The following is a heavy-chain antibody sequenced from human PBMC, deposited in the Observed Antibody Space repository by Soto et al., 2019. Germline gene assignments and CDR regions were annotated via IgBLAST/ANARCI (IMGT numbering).Heavy chain of an antibody. V-gene: IGHV3-7*05. CDR2: INEPGSDT. Sequence: EVQLVESGGGLVQPGGSLRLSCAASGFIFNNYWMAWARQRPGKGLEWVANINEPGSDTYYVDSVKGRFSISRDNAKNSLYLQMDSLGAEDTAVYYCARAPAPGTTDYWGQGTRVSVSS. J-gene: IGHJ4*02. D-gene: IGHD1-7*01. CDR3: ARAPAPGTTDY. CDR1: GFIFNNYW.